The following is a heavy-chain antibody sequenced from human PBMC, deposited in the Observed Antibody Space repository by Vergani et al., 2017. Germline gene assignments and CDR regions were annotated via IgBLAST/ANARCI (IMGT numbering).Heavy chain of an antibody. D-gene: IGHD4-11*01. CDR3: ARGIYSXYDLGHYYYYYMDV. V-gene: IGHV4-59*01. Sequence: QVQLQESGPGLVKPSETLSLTCTVSGGSISSYYWSWIRQPPGKGLEWIGYIYYSGSTNYNPSLKSRVTISVDTSKNQFSLKLSSVTAADTAVYYCARGIYSXYDLGHYYYYYMDVWGKGTTVTVSS. CDR2: IYYSGST. J-gene: IGHJ6*03. CDR1: GGSISSYY.